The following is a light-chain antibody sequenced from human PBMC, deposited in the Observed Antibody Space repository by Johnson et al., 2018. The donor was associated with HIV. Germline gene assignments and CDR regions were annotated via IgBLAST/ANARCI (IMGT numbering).Light chain of an antibody. CDR1: SSNIGNTY. J-gene: IGLJ1*01. Sequence: QSVLTQPPSVSAAPGQKVTISCSGSSSNIGNTYVSWYQQLPGTAPKLLIYANNNRPSGIPDRFSGPKSRPSATLGIPGLQTGDAADYFCGTWDSRLSVLFGTGTKVTVL. CDR2: ANN. V-gene: IGLV1-51*01. CDR3: GTWDSRLSVL.